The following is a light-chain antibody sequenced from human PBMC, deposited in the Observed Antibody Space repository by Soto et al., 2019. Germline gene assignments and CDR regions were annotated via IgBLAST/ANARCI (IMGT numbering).Light chain of an antibody. J-gene: IGLJ1*01. V-gene: IGLV2-14*01. CDR1: SSDIGSYNF. CDR2: EVS. CDR3: ISYTNTSTYV. Sequence: QSVLTQPASVSGSPGQSITISCTGTSSDIGSYNFVSWYQQHPGKAPKLVIYEVSDRPSGVSNRFSGSKSGNTASLTISGLQAEDEADYYCISYTNTSTYVFRTGIKGAVL.